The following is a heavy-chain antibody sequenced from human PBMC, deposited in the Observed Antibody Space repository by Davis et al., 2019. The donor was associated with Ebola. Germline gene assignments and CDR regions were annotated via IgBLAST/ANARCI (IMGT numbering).Heavy chain of an antibody. J-gene: IGHJ4*02. CDR2: IRSKANSSAT. V-gene: IGHV3-73*01. CDR1: GFTFSGSA. CDR3: ANRRGDFWSGYIDY. D-gene: IGHD3-3*01. Sequence: GESLKISCAASGFTFSGSAMHWVRQASGKGLEWVGRIRSKANSSATAYAASVKGRFTISRDNSKNTLYLQMNSLRAEDTAVYYCANRRGDFWSGYIDYWGQGTLVTVSS.